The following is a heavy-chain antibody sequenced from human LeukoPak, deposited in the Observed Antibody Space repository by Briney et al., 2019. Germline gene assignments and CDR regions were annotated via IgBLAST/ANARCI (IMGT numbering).Heavy chain of an antibody. CDR1: VYTFTGYY. Sequence: ASVKVSCKASVYTFTGYYMYWVRQAPGQGREGIGLTNANSGNTGYAQKFQGRVTITRNTSIGIAYIELRSLRSEATAVYYCARSLPFNCGGDCYDAFDIWGQGTMVTVSS. J-gene: IGHJ3*02. V-gene: IGHV1-8*03. CDR3: ARSLPFNCGGDCYDAFDI. D-gene: IGHD2-21*02. CDR2: TNANSGNT.